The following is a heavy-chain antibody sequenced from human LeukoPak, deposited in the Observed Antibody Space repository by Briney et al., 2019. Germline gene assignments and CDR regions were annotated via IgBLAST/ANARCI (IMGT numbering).Heavy chain of an antibody. J-gene: IGHJ3*02. CDR1: GGSISSYY. Sequence: PSETLSLTCTVSGGSISSYYWSWIRQPPGKGLEWIGYIYYSGSTNYNPSLKSRVTISVDTSKNQFSLKLSSVTAADTAVYYCATPAGYGYNSAFDIWGQGTMVTVSS. CDR3: ATPAGYGYNSAFDI. D-gene: IGHD5-24*01. CDR2: IYYSGST. V-gene: IGHV4-59*01.